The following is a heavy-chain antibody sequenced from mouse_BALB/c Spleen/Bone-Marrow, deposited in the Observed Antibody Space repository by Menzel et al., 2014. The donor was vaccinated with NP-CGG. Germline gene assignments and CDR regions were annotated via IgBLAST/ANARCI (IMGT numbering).Heavy chain of an antibody. CDR3: ARHRYYFDY. Sequence: EVKLMESGGGLVKPGGSLKLSCAASGFAFSSYDMSWVRQTPEKRLEWVAYISSGGGSTYYPDTVKGRFTISRDNAKNPLCLQMSSLKSEDTAMYYCARHRYYFDYWGQGTTLTVSS. CDR2: ISSGGGST. CDR1: GFAFSSYD. V-gene: IGHV5-12-1*01. J-gene: IGHJ2*01.